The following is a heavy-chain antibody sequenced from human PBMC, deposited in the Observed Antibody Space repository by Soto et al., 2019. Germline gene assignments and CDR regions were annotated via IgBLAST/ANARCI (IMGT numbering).Heavy chain of an antibody. J-gene: IGHJ4*02. D-gene: IGHD1-26*01. CDR1: GYTFTSYG. CDR3: ARDLGGQIVDY. CDR2: ISGYNGNT. Sequence: QVQLVQSGAEVKKPGASVKVSCKASGYTFTSYGISWVRQAPGQGLEWMRWISGYNGNTKYAQKLQGRVTMTTDTSTSTAYMELRRLRSADTALYYCARDLGGQIVDYWGQGTLVTVSS. V-gene: IGHV1-18*01.